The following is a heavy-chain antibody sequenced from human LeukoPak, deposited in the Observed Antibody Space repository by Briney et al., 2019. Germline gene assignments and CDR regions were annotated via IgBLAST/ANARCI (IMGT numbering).Heavy chain of an antibody. CDR1: GASFSGYY. D-gene: IGHD6-19*01. CDR2: INHSGST. Sequence: SETLSLTCAVYGASFSGYYWSWIRQPPGKGLEWIGEINHSGSTNYNPSLKSRVTISVDTSKNQFSLKLSSVTAADTAVYYCARDPLIAVAGTMNYYGMDVWGKGTTVTVSS. J-gene: IGHJ6*04. CDR3: ARDPLIAVAGTMNYYGMDV. V-gene: IGHV4-34*01.